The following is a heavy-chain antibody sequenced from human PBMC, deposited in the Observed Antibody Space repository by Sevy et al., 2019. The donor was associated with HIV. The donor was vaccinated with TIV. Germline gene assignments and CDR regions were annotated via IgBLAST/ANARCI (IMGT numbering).Heavy chain of an antibody. CDR2: IKSKTDGGTT. Sequence: GGSLRLSCAASGFTFSNAWMSWVRQAPGKGLEWVGRIKSKTDGGTTDYAAPVKGRFTISRDDSKNTLYLQMNSLKTEDTAVYYCTTGDIVVVPAADLDYWGQGTLVTVSS. J-gene: IGHJ4*02. CDR1: GFTFSNAW. V-gene: IGHV3-15*01. CDR3: TTGDIVVVPAADLDY. D-gene: IGHD2-2*01.